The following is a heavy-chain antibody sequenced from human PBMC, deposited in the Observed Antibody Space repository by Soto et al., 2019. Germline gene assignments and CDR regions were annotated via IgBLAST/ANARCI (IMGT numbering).Heavy chain of an antibody. V-gene: IGHV3-11*01. CDR1: GYTFSDYY. J-gene: IGHJ4*02. D-gene: IGHD3-3*01. CDR2: IDTSSTKI. Sequence: QVQLVESGGDLVKPGGSLRLSCAASGYTFSDYYFSWIRQAPGKGLEWISYIDTSSTKIYYADSVRGRFTISRDNSKNSLFLEMNNLRVEDTAVYFCASHYDLWTGYLSPVDYWGRGTLVTVSS. CDR3: ASHYDLWTGYLSPVDY.